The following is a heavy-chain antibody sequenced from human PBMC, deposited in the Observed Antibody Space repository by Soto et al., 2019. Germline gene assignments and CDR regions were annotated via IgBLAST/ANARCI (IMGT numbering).Heavy chain of an antibody. CDR1: GGSISSSSYY. D-gene: IGHD5-18*01. J-gene: IGHJ4*02. CDR3: ARHISLRGYSYGLDFDY. Sequence: ETLSLTCTVSGGSISSSSYYWGWIRQPPGKGLEWIGSIYYSGSTYYNPSLKSRVTISVDTSKNQFSLKLSSVTAADTAVYYCARHISLRGYSYGLDFDYWGQGTLVTVSS. V-gene: IGHV4-39*01. CDR2: IYYSGST.